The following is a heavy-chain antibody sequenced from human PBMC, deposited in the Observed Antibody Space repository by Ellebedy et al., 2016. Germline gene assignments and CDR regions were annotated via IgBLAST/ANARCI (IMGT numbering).Heavy chain of an antibody. J-gene: IGHJ4*02. CDR2: IYYSGST. Sequence: SETLSLTXTVSGGYISSSSYYWGWIRQPPGKGLEWIGSIYYSGSTYYNPSLKSRVTISVDTSKNQFSLKLSSVTAADTAVYYCARDPKLLWFGESKKGIYWGQGTLVTVSS. D-gene: IGHD3-10*01. V-gene: IGHV4-39*07. CDR1: GGYISSSSYY. CDR3: ARDPKLLWFGESKKGIY.